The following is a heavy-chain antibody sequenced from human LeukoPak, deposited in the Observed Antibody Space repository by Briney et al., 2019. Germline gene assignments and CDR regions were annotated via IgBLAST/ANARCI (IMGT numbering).Heavy chain of an antibody. D-gene: IGHD3-10*01. CDR1: GFTFSSYA. CDR3: AKEHGSGSYYVGY. CDR2: ISGSGGST. V-gene: IGHV3-23*01. J-gene: IGHJ4*02. Sequence: GESLKISCAATGFTFSSYAMSWVRQAPGKGLGWVSGISGSGGSTYYADSVKGRFTISRDNSKNTLYLQMNSLRAEDTAVYYCAKEHGSGSYYVGYWGQGTLVTVSS.